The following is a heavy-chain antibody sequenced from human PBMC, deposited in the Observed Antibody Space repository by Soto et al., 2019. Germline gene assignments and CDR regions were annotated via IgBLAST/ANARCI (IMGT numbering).Heavy chain of an antibody. V-gene: IGHV4-39*01. D-gene: IGHD6-13*01. Sequence: SETLSLTCTVSGGSISSSSYYWGWIRQPPGKGLEWIGSIYYSGSTYYNPSLKSRVTISVDTSKNQFSLKLSSVTAADTAVYYCATLGAAGTSGLFDIWGQGTMVTVSS. CDR1: GGSISSSSYY. J-gene: IGHJ3*02. CDR2: IYYSGST. CDR3: ATLGAAGTSGLFDI.